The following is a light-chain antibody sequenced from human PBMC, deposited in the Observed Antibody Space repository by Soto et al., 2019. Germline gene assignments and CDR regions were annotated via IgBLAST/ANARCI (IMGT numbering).Light chain of an antibody. Sequence: QSALTQPASVSGSPGQSITISCTGTSSDVGRYKDVSWYQQHPGKAPKLMIYDVSNRPSGVSNRFSGSKSGNTASLTISVLRAEDEANYYCNSYTTSSTLVFGTGTKVTVL. CDR2: DVS. CDR3: NSYTTSSTLV. CDR1: SSDVGRYKD. J-gene: IGLJ1*01. V-gene: IGLV2-14*03.